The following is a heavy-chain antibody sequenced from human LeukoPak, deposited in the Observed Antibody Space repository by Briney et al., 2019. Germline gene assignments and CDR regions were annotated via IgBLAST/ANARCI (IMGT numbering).Heavy chain of an antibody. CDR2: ISSSSRYI. CDR3: ARDWNLKGEDY. Sequence: GGSLRLSCAASGFTFNSYDMNWVRQAPGKGLEWVSSISSSSRYIYYADSVKGRFTISRDNAQNSLYLQMNSLRAEDTAVYYCARDWNLKGEDYWGQGTLVTVSS. CDR1: GFTFNSYD. D-gene: IGHD3-10*01. V-gene: IGHV3-21*01. J-gene: IGHJ4*02.